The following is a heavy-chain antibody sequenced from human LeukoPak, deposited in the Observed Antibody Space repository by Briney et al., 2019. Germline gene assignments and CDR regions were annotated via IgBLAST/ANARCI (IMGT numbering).Heavy chain of an antibody. CDR2: IKSKHDGGTT. J-gene: IGHJ4*02. Sequence: PGGSLRLSCAASRFTFSSYAMHWVRQAPGKGLEWVARIKSKHDGGTTDYAAPVKGRFTISRDDSKNTLYLQMNSLKTEDTAVYYCTTGSDPYDYGPNFDYWGQGTLLTVSS. CDR3: TTGSDPYDYGPNFDY. CDR1: RFTFSSYA. V-gene: IGHV3-15*01. D-gene: IGHD4-17*01.